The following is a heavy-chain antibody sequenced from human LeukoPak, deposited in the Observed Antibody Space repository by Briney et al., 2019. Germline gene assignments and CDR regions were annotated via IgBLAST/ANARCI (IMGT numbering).Heavy chain of an antibody. V-gene: IGHV3-21*01. Sequence: GGSLRLSCAPSGFTFSSYSMNCVRQAPGKGLEWVSSISSSSYIYYADSVKGRFTISRDNAKNSLYLQMNSLRAEDTAVYYCATDPAIVVVPAAKEPFGELAVDYWGQGTLVTVSS. D-gene: IGHD2-2*01. CDR1: GFTFSSYS. J-gene: IGHJ4*02. CDR2: ISSSSYI. CDR3: ATDPAIVVVPAAKEPFGELAVDY.